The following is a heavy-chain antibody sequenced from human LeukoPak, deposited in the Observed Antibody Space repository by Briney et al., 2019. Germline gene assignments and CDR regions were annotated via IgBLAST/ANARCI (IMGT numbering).Heavy chain of an antibody. CDR2: ISGSGGNT. V-gene: IGHV3-23*01. Sequence: GGSLRLSCAASGFTFSSYAMSWVRQAPGKGLEWVSAISGSGGNTYYADSVKGRFTISRDNSKNTLYLQMSSQRAEDTDVYYCAKDPDSSGYYYGVGFDYWGLGTLVTVSS. CDR1: GFTFSSYA. CDR3: AKDPDSSGYYYGVGFDY. J-gene: IGHJ4*02. D-gene: IGHD3-22*01.